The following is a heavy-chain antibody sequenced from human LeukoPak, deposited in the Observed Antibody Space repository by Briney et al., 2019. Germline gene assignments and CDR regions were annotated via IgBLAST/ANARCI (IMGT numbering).Heavy chain of an antibody. D-gene: IGHD2-2*01. Sequence: GGTLRLSCAASGFTFSSYAMSWVRQAPGKGLEWVSAISGSGGSTYYADSVKGRFTISRDDSKNTLYLQMNSLRAEDTAVYYCAKDRDVVVPAAISLVFDPWGQGTLVTVSS. V-gene: IGHV3-23*01. CDR1: GFTFSSYA. CDR3: AKDRDVVVPAAISLVFDP. J-gene: IGHJ5*02. CDR2: ISGSGGST.